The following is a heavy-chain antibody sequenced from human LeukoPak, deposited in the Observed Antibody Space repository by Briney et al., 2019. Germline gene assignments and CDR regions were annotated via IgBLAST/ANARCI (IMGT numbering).Heavy chain of an antibody. Sequence: SETLSLTCTVSGGSLSSYYWSWIRQPPGKGLEWIGYIYYSGSTNYNPSLKSRVTISVDTSKNQFSLKLSSVTAADMAVYYCAGYSSGFDYWGQGTLVTVSS. CDR2: IYYSGST. D-gene: IGHD6-19*01. J-gene: IGHJ4*02. V-gene: IGHV4-59*01. CDR3: AGYSSGFDY. CDR1: GGSLSSYY.